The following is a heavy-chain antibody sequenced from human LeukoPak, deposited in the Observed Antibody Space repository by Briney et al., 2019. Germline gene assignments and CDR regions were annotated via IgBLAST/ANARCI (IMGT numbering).Heavy chain of an antibody. V-gene: IGHV3-21*01. D-gene: IGHD1-26*01. CDR1: GFTFSSYS. CDR3: ARGFSGSYDWYFDL. Sequence: GGSLRLSCAASGFTFSSYSMNWVRQAPGKGLEWVSSISSSSSYIYYADSVKGRFTISRDNAKNSLYLQMNSLRAEDTAVYYCARGFSGSYDWYFDLWGRGTLVTVSS. CDR2: ISSSSSYI. J-gene: IGHJ2*01.